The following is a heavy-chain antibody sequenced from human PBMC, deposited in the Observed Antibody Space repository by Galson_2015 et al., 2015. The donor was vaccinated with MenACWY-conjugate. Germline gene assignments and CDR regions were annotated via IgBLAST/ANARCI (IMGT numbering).Heavy chain of an antibody. CDR3: VKAWYSRDWYSLYNFLFQH. Sequence: SLRLSCAASGFVFNSYTMHWVRQAPGEGLECISTISPSGSNTFYADSAKGRFSISRDNSKTTVYLHMSSLRPEDTAVYYGVKAWYSRDWYSLYNFLFQHWGQGTQVIVSS. D-gene: IGHD6-19*01. V-gene: IGHV3-64D*09. CDR2: ISPSGSNT. J-gene: IGHJ1*01. CDR1: GFVFNSYT.